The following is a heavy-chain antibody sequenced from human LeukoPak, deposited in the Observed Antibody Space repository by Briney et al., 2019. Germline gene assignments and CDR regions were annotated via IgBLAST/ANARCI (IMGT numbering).Heavy chain of an antibody. CDR3: ARGEAARSFGY. Sequence: GGSLRLSCAASGFTVSSNCMSWVRQAPGKGLEWVSVIYSGGSTYYADSVKGRFTISRDNSKNTVYLQMNSLRAEDTAVYYCARGEAARSFGYWGQGTLVTVSS. J-gene: IGHJ4*02. CDR1: GFTVSSNC. CDR2: IYSGGST. D-gene: IGHD6-6*01. V-gene: IGHV3-66*01.